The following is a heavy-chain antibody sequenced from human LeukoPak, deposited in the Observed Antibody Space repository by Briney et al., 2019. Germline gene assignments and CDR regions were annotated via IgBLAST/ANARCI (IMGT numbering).Heavy chain of an antibody. D-gene: IGHD3-10*01. J-gene: IGHJ5*02. CDR2: IYYSGST. CDR3: ARDRRIWFGEFVSSNNWFDP. V-gene: IGHV4-39*02. Sequence: PSETLSLTCTVSGGSISSSSYYWGWIRQPPGKGLEWIGSIYYSGSTYYNPSLKSRVTISVDTSKNQFSLKLSSVTAADTAVYYCARDRRIWFGEFVSSNNWFDPWGQGTLVTVSS. CDR1: GGSISSSSYY.